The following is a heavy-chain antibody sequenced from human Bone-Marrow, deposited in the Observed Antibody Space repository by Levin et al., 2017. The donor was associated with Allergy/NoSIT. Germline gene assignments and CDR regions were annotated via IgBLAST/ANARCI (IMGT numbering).Heavy chain of an antibody. V-gene: IGHV3-23*01. Sequence: GESLKISCAASGFTFSSYAMSWVRQAPGKGLEWVSAISGSGGSTYYADSVKGRFTISRDNSKNTLYLQMNSLRAEDTAVYYCANDVVVPAAANYYYYMDVWGKGTTVTVSS. CDR2: ISGSGGST. CDR3: ANDVVVPAAANYYYYMDV. CDR1: GFTFSSYA. J-gene: IGHJ6*03. D-gene: IGHD2-2*01.